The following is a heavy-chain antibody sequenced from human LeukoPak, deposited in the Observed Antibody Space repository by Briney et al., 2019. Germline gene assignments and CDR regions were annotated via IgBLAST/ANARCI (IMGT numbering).Heavy chain of an antibody. Sequence: GGSLRLSCAASGFTFINAWMAWVRQAPGKGLEWVGRIKAKAHGGTTDYAAPVKGRFTISRDDSKNTLYLQMNSLKTEDTAVYYCTTDGVGKEGATFDYWGQGTLVTVSS. D-gene: IGHD1-26*01. CDR2: IKAKAHGGTT. V-gene: IGHV3-15*01. CDR1: GFTFINAW. J-gene: IGHJ4*02. CDR3: TTDGVGKEGATFDY.